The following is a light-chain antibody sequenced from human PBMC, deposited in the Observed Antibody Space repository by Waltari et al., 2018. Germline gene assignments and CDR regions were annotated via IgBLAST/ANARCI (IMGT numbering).Light chain of an antibody. CDR2: AAS. V-gene: IGKV1-16*01. CDR3: QQYNSYPLT. CDR1: QAISNF. Sequence: DIQMTQSPSSLSASVGDRGTITCRASQAISNFLAWFQQRPGKAPTSLIYAASSLQSGVPSRFSASGSGTDFTLTISSLQPEDFATYYCQQYNSYPLTFGPGTKVDIK. J-gene: IGKJ3*01.